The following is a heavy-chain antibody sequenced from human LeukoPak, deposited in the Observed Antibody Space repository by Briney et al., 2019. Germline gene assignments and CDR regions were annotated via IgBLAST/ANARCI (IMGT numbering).Heavy chain of an antibody. CDR2: IYNSGST. J-gene: IGHJ4*02. D-gene: IGHD6-19*01. Sequence: SETLTLTCTVSGDSISTYYWSWIRKPPGKGLEWIGHIYNSGSTNYSPSLKSRVTISVDTSKNQFSLKLSSVTAADTAVYYCARFKRAGGWSYFDYWGQGTLVPVSS. CDR1: GDSISTYY. CDR3: ARFKRAGGWSYFDY. V-gene: IGHV4-59*01.